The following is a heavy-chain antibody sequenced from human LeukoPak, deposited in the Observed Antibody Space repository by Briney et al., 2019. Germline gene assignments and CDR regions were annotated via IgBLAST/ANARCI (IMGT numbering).Heavy chain of an antibody. Sequence: GASVKVSCKASGYTFTGYYMHWVQQAPGQGLEWMGRINPNSGGTNYAQKFQGRVTMTRDTSISTAYMELSRLRSDDTAVYYCARDRDREQWLAPNWFDPWGQGTLVTVSS. CDR1: GYTFTGYY. CDR2: INPNSGGT. D-gene: IGHD6-19*01. CDR3: ARDRDREQWLAPNWFDP. J-gene: IGHJ5*02. V-gene: IGHV1-2*06.